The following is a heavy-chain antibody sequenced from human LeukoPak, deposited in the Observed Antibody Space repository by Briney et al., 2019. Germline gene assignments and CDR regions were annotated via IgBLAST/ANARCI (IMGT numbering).Heavy chain of an antibody. CDR1: GYTFTGYY. CDR2: INPNSGGT. D-gene: IGHD3-22*01. J-gene: IGHJ6*03. Sequence: ASVKVSCKASGYTFTGYYMHWVRQAPGQGLGWMGWINPNSGGTNYAQKFQGRVTMTRDTSISTAYMELRSLTSDDTAVYYCARNFYDTSGSSYYYYMDVWGKGTTVTISS. V-gene: IGHV1-2*02. CDR3: ARNFYDTSGSSYYYYMDV.